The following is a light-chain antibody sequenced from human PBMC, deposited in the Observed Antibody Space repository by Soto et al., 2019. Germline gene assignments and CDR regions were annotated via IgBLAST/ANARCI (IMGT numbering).Light chain of an antibody. CDR2: STS. V-gene: IGLV7-43*01. Sequence: QAVVTQEPQLLFPQEGTVPLPCPSSLGPVTSGHYPNWVQQKPGQVPKSLIYSTSDKHSWTPARFSGSLLGGKAALTLSSVQPEDEAEYYCLLYYGGALGVFGGGTKVTVL. CDR3: LLYYGGALGV. J-gene: IGLJ2*01. CDR1: LGPVTSGHY.